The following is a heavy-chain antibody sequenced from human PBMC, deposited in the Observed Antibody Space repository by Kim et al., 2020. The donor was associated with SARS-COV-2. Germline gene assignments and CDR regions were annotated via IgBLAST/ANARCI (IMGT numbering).Heavy chain of an antibody. CDR1: GFTFSSYA. CDR3: ARDRNYFDY. V-gene: IGHV3-30*04. Sequence: GGSLRLSCAASGFTFSSYAMHWVRQAPGKGLEWVAVISYDGSNKYYADSVKGRFTISRDNSKNTLYLQMNSLRAEDTAVYYCARDRNYFDYWGQGTLVTVSS. CDR2: ISYDGSNK. J-gene: IGHJ4*02.